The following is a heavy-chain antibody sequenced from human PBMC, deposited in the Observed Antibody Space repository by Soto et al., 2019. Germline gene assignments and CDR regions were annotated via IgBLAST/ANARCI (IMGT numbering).Heavy chain of an antibody. J-gene: IGHJ4*02. V-gene: IGHV3-74*01. Sequence: PGGFLRLSCAASGFTFSSYWRHWVRQAPGKGLVWVSHINSDGSSTSYADSVKGRFTISRDNAKNTLYLQMNSLRAEDTAVYYCAKAKPPYFDYWGQGTLVTVSS. CDR2: INSDGSST. CDR3: AKAKPPYFDY. CDR1: GFTFSSYW.